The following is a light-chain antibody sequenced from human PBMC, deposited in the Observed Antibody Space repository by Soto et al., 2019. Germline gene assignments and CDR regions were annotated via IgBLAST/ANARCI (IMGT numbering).Light chain of an antibody. CDR1: QNINTY. V-gene: IGKV1-39*01. CDR3: QQTSSAPFT. CDR2: DAA. Sequence: DIQMTQSPYSLSAAVGDRVTIACRASQNINTYLNWYQQKPGKAPKLLMFDAASLQSGVPSRFSGSGSMTEFTLTITRLQPEDFATYYCQQTSSAPFTFGPGTKVDIK. J-gene: IGKJ3*01.